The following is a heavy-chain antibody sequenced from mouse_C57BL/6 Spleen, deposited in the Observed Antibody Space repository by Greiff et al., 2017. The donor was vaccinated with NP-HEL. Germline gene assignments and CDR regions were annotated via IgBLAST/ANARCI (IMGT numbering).Heavy chain of an antibody. CDR3: ASLTSGAPYWYFDV. CDR1: GYSITSGYY. J-gene: IGHJ1*03. CDR2: ISYDGSN. D-gene: IGHD2-12*01. Sequence: EVKLMESGPGLVKPSQSLSLTCSVPGYSITSGYYWNWIRQFPGNKLEWMGYISYDGSNNYNPSLKNRISITRDTSKNQFFLKLNSVTTEDTATYYCASLTSGAPYWYFDVWGTGTTVTVSS. V-gene: IGHV3-6*01.